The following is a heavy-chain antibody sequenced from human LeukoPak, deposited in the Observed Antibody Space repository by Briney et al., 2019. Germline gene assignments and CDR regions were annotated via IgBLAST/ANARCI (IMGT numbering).Heavy chain of an antibody. D-gene: IGHD4/OR15-4a*01. CDR2: INWDGYST. V-gene: IGHV3-20*04. Sequence: PGGSLRLPCAASGFIFDDYGMTWVRQGPGKGLEWVSGINWDGYSTGYADSVRGRFTISRDNAKSTLYLQMNSLRPEDTALYYCVRDLRTDYAFDSWGEGTLVTVSS. CDR3: VRDLRTDYAFDS. J-gene: IGHJ4*02. CDR1: GFIFDDYG.